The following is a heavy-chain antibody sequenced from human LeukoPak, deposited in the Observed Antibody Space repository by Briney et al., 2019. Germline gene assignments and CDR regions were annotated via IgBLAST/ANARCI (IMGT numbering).Heavy chain of an antibody. J-gene: IGHJ3*02. CDR2: IYYSGST. Sequence: SETLSLTCTVSGGSISSSSYYWGWIRQPPGKGLEWIGSIYYSGSTYYNPSLRSRVTISVDTSKNQFSLKLSSVTAADTAVYYCARDAVKVSRLRLGELSPHGAFDIWGQGTMVTVSS. CDR3: ARDAVKVSRLRLGELSPHGAFDI. V-gene: IGHV4-39*07. CDR1: GGSISSSSYY. D-gene: IGHD3-16*02.